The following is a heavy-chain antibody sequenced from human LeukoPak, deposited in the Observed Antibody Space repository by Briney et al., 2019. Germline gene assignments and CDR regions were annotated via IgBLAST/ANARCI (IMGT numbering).Heavy chain of an antibody. CDR2: ISSSSSYI. CDR1: GFTFSSYS. V-gene: IGHV3-21*01. Sequence: GGSLRLSCAASGFTFSSYSMNWVRQAPGKGLEWVSSISSSSSYIYYADSVKGRFTISRDNAKNSLYLKMNRLRAEDTAVYYCARDSSWFTPNFDYWGQGTLVTVSS. D-gene: IGHD6-13*01. CDR3: ARDSSWFTPNFDY. J-gene: IGHJ4*02.